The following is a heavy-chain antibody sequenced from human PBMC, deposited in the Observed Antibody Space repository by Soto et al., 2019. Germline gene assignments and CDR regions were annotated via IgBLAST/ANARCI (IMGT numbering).Heavy chain of an antibody. J-gene: IGHJ6*02. CDR3: AREAPYCTSATCPKFYDMDV. CDR2: IIPILNSP. V-gene: IGHV1-69*01. D-gene: IGHD2-2*01. Sequence: QVHLVQSGAEVKKPGSSVKVSCKASGGTFGSYAITWVRRAPGQGLEWLGGIIPILNSPAYAQKFKARVVITADEVTNTAYMELNRLRFDDTAVYYCAREAPYCTSATCPKFYDMDVWGQGTTVTVAS. CDR1: GGTFGSYA.